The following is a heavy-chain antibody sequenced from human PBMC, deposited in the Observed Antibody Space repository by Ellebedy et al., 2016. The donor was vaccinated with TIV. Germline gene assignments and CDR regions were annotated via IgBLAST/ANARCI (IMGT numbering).Heavy chain of an antibody. CDR1: GSTVSNNY. CDR3: ARDPPAITYRTWG. J-gene: IGHJ4*02. Sequence: GGSLRLSXAASGSTVSNNYMRWVLQAPGKGLEWVSLMYSSGTTHYADSVKGRFTISRDSSKNTLYLQMNSLRVEDTAVYYCARDPPAITYRTWGWGQGTLVTVSS. CDR2: MYSSGTT. D-gene: IGHD5-24*01. V-gene: IGHV3-66*01.